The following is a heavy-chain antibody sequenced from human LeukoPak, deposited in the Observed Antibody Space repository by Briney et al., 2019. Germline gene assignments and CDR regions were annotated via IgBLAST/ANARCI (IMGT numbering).Heavy chain of an antibody. Sequence: GGSLRLSCAASGFTFSSYGMHWVRQAPGKGLEWVVVISYDGSNKYYADSVKGRFTIPRDNSKNTLYLQMNSLRAEDTAVYYCAKDLQLGLGYWGQGTLVTVSS. CDR3: AKDLQLGLGY. D-gene: IGHD6-6*01. J-gene: IGHJ4*02. CDR2: ISYDGSNK. V-gene: IGHV3-30*18. CDR1: GFTFSSYG.